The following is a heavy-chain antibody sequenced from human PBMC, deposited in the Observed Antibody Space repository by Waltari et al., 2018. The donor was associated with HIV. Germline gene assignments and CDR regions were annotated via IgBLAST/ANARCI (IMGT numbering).Heavy chain of an antibody. CDR1: GFTFSNHG. D-gene: IGHD3-10*01. V-gene: IGHV3-33*05. J-gene: IGHJ6*02. Sequence: QVQLVESGGGVVQPGRSLRLSCAASGFTFSNHGMHWLRQAPGKGVEWVAVLSYDGSDKYYADSVRGRFTSSRDNSKNTLYLQMNNLRAEDTAVYFCARRGVLTYYYTMDVWGQGTTVTVSS. CDR3: ARRGVLTYYYTMDV. CDR2: LSYDGSDK.